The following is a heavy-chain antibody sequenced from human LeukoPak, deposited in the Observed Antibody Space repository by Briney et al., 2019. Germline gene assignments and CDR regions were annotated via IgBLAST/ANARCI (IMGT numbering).Heavy chain of an antibody. V-gene: IGHV3-30*01. CDR1: GFTFSSYA. J-gene: IGHJ4*02. CDR3: AREVLKGLDY. CDR2: ISYDGSNK. Sequence: GGSLRLSCAASGFTFSSYAMHWVRQAPGKGLEWVAVISYDGSNKYYADSVKGRFTISRDNSKNTLYLQMNSRRAEDTAVYYCAREVLKGLDYWGQGTLVTVSS.